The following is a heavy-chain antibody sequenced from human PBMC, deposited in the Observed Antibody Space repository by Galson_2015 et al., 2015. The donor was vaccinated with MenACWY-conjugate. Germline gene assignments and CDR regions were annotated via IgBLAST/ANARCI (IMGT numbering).Heavy chain of an antibody. V-gene: IGHV3-74*01. J-gene: IGHJ4*02. CDR3: ARGSGVGDY. CDR2: INGDGSST. D-gene: IGHD3-3*01. Sequence: SLRLSCAASGFPFSNYWMHWVRQVPGKGLVWVSRINGDGSSTTYADSVKGRFTISRDNAKNTLYLQMNSLRVEGTAVYYCARGSGVGDYWGQGTLVTVSS. CDR1: GFPFSNYW.